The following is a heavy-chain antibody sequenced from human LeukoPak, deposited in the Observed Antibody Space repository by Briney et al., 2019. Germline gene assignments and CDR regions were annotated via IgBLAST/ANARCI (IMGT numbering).Heavy chain of an antibody. CDR3: ARDRRIMITFGGVIDGMDV. Sequence: ASVKVSCKASGYTFISYGIHWVRQAPGQRLEWMGRLNTGSGNTKYSQKFQGSVTITRDTSASTAYMELSSLRSEDTAVYYCARDRRIMITFGGVIDGMDVWGQGTTVTVSS. D-gene: IGHD3-16*01. CDR1: GYTFISYG. CDR2: LNTGSGNT. J-gene: IGHJ6*02. V-gene: IGHV1-3*04.